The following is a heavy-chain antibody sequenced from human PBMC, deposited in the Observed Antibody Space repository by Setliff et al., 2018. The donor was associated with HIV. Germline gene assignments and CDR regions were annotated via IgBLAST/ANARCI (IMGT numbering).Heavy chain of an antibody. CDR2: INPNRGGT. Sequence: ASVKVSCKASGYTFTGYYMHWVRQAPGQRVEWMGWINPNRGGTTYAQTFQGRVTMTRDTSISTAYMEVSRLRSDDTAVYYCARDHCSSSGCYEYSYYGMDVWGQGTTVTVSS. J-gene: IGHJ6*02. D-gene: IGHD2-2*01. V-gene: IGHV1-2*02. CDR1: GYTFTGYY. CDR3: ARDHCSSSGCYEYSYYGMDV.